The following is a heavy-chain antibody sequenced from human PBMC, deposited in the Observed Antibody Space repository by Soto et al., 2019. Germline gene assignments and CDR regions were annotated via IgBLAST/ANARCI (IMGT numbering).Heavy chain of an antibody. CDR1: GFTFSSYA. CDR3: GSSRGLYYYAMDV. V-gene: IGHV3-30-3*01. Sequence: QVQLVESGGGVVQPGRSPRLSCAASGFTFSSYAMHWVRQAPGKGLEWVAVVSYDGSNKYYADSVKGRFTISRDNSKNTLYVQMNSLRAEDTAVYYCGSSRGLYYYAMDVWGQGTTVTVSS. CDR2: VSYDGSNK. D-gene: IGHD6-19*01. J-gene: IGHJ6*02.